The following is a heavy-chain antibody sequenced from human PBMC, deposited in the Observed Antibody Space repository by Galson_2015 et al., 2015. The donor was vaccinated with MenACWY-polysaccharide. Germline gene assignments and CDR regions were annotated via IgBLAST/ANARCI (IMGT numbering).Heavy chain of an antibody. Sequence: SVKVSCKASGYTFTSYDINWVRQATGQGLEWKGWMNPNSGNTGYAQKFQGRVTMTRNTSISTAYMELSSLRSEDTAVYYCARTGGRSWIQLWLDDWFDPWGQGTLVTVSS. CDR2: MNPNSGNT. D-gene: IGHD5-18*01. CDR1: GYTFTSYD. J-gene: IGHJ5*02. CDR3: ARTGGRSWIQLWLDDWFDP. V-gene: IGHV1-8*01.